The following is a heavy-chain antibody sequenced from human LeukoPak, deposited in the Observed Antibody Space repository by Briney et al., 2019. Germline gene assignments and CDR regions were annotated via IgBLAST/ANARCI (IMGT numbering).Heavy chain of an antibody. Sequence: ASVKVSCKASGYTFTGYYMHWVRQAPGQGLEWMGRINPNSGGTNYAQKFQGRVTMTRDTSISTAYMELSRLRSDDTAVYYCARDISYDYGDYEVSYFQHWGQGTLVTVSS. CDR1: GYTFTGYY. D-gene: IGHD4-17*01. J-gene: IGHJ1*01. CDR2: INPNSGGT. CDR3: ARDISYDYGDYEVSYFQH. V-gene: IGHV1-2*06.